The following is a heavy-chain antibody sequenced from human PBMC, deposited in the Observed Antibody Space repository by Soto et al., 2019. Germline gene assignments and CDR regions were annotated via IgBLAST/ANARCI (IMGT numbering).Heavy chain of an antibody. Sequence: GGSLRLSCAASGFSFSSYSMNWVRQAPGKGLEWVSSISSSSSYIYYADSVKGRFTISRDNAKNSLYLQMNSLRAEDTAVYYCARASIAARPRYFQHWGQGTLVTVSS. V-gene: IGHV3-21*01. J-gene: IGHJ1*01. CDR1: GFSFSSYS. CDR3: ARASIAARPRYFQH. D-gene: IGHD6-6*01. CDR2: ISSSSSYI.